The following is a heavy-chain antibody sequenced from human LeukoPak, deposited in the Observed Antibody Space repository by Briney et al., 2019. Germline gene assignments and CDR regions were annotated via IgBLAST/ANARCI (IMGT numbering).Heavy chain of an antibody. V-gene: IGHV1-2*02. D-gene: IGHD3-3*01. CDR1: GYTFTGYY. CDR2: INPNSGGT. Sequence: GASVTVSCKASGYTFTGYYMHWVRQTPGQGLEWMGWINPNSGGTNYAQKFQGRVTMTRDTSISTAYMELSRLRSDDTAVYYCARGLSITIFGAGGYWGQGTLVTVYS. J-gene: IGHJ4*02. CDR3: ARGLSITIFGAGGY.